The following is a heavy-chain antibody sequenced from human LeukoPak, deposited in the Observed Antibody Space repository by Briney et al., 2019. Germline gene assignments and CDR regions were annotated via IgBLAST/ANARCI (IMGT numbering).Heavy chain of an antibody. V-gene: IGHV3-48*01. CDR2: ISSSSSTI. D-gene: IGHD3-10*01. CDR1: GFTFSSYG. CDR3: ARTYGSGNFDAFDI. Sequence: GGSLRLSCAASGFTFSSYGMHWVRQAPGKGLEWVSYISSSSSTIYYADSVKGRFTISRDNAKNSLYLQMNSLRAEDTAVYYCARTYGSGNFDAFDIWGQGTMVTVSS. J-gene: IGHJ3*02.